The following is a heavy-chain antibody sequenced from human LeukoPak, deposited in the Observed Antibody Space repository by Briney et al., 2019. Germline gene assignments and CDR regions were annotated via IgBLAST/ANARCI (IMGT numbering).Heavy chain of an antibody. V-gene: IGHV3-23*01. D-gene: IGHD4-17*01. CDR1: GFTFSSYA. CDR2: ISGSGGST. J-gene: IGHJ4*02. CDR3: AKDLHGDYEWVL. Sequence: KTGGSLRLSCAASGFTFSSYAMRWVRQPPGKGLEWVSAISGSGGSTYYADSVKGRFTISRDNSKNTLYLQMNSLRAEDTAVYYCAKDLHGDYEWVLWGQGTLVTVSS.